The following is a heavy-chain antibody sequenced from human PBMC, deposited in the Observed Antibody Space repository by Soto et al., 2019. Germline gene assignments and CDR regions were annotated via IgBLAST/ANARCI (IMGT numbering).Heavy chain of an antibody. CDR3: ALGGGGAIRRSYFDY. CDR2: TWYDGSNK. J-gene: IGHJ4*02. CDR1: GFTYG. Sequence: QVQLVESGGGVVQPGRSLRLSCAASGFTYGMHWVRQAPGKGREWVAVTWYDGSNKYYADSVKGRFTISRDNSKNTLYLQRTSLRAEDTAGYSCALGGGGAIRRSYFDYWGQGTLVTVSS. V-gene: IGHV3-33*01. D-gene: IGHD3-16*01.